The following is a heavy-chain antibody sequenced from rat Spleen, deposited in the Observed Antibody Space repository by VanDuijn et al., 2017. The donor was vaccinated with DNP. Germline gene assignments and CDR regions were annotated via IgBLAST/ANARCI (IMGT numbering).Heavy chain of an antibody. CDR2: ISPSGGST. Sequence: EVQLEESGGGLVQPGRSLKLSCAASGFTFSNYAMHWIRQAPTKGLEWVASISPSGGSTYYRDSVKGRFIISRDNAKSTLYLQMDSLRSEDTATYYFATGCFDYWGQGVMVTVSS. V-gene: IGHV5-19*01. CDR3: ATGCFDY. CDR1: GFTFSNYA. J-gene: IGHJ2*01.